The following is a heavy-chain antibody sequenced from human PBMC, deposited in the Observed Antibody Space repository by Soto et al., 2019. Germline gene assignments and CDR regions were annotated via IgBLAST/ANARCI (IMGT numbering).Heavy chain of an antibody. CDR2: INHSGST. Sequence: SETLSLTCAVYGGSFSGYYWSWIRQPPGKGLEWIGEINHSGSTNYNPSLKSRVTISVDTSKNQFSLKLSSVTAADTAVYYCARAKELRYFDWYLDYWGQGTLVTVSS. CDR3: ARAKELRYFDWYLDY. V-gene: IGHV4-34*01. D-gene: IGHD3-9*01. CDR1: GGSFSGYY. J-gene: IGHJ4*02.